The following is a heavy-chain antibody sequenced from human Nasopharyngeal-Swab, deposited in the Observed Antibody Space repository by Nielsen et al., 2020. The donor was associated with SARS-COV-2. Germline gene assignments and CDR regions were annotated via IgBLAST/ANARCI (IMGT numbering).Heavy chain of an antibody. Sequence: WERQAPGQRLEGMGWINAGNGNTKYSQKFQGRVTITRDTSASTAYMELSSLRSEDTAVYYCARKGISTGYYGYYYYMDVWGKGTTVTVSS. V-gene: IGHV1-3*01. J-gene: IGHJ6*03. CDR3: ARKGISTGYYGYYYYMDV. CDR2: INAGNGNT. D-gene: IGHD3-9*01.